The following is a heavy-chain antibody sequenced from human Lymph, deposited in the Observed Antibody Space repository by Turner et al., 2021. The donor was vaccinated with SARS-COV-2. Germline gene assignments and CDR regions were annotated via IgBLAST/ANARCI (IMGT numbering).Heavy chain of an antibody. V-gene: IGHV4-34*01. CDR3: ARGRLRFLEWSHYYYTMDV. Sequence: QVQLQQWGAGLLKPSETLSLTCAVYGGAFSGYYWTWIRQPPGKGLEWIGDINHSGGNNYNPSLKSRVIISVDTSKNQFSLKLSSVTAADTAVYYCARGRLRFLEWSHYYYTMDVWGQGTTVTVSS. CDR2: INHSGGN. CDR1: GGAFSGYY. J-gene: IGHJ6*02. D-gene: IGHD3-3*01.